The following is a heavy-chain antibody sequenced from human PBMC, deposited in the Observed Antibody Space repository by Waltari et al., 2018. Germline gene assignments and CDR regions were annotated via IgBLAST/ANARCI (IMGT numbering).Heavy chain of an antibody. Sequence: WSWIRQHPGKGLEWIGYIYYSGSTYYNPSLKSRVTISVDTSKNQFSLKLSSVTAADTAVYYCARANYDILTGYYTPWGQGTLVTVSS. CDR3: ARANYDILTGYYTP. CDR2: IYYSGST. J-gene: IGHJ5*02. D-gene: IGHD3-9*01. V-gene: IGHV4-31*02.